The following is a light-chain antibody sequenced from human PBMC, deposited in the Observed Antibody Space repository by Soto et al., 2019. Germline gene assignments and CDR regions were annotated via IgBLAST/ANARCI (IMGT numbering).Light chain of an antibody. CDR2: EVS. J-gene: IGLJ1*01. Sequence: QSALTQPASVSGSPGQSITISCTGTSSDVGSYNLVSWYQQHPGKAPKLMIYEVSKRPSGVSNRFSGSKSGNTASLTISWLQAEDEADYYCCSYAGSSTFLYVFGTGTQLTVL. V-gene: IGLV2-23*02. CDR3: CSYAGSSTFLYV. CDR1: SSDVGSYNL.